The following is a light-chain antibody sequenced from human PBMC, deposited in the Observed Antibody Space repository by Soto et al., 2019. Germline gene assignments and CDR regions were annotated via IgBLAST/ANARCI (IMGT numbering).Light chain of an antibody. V-gene: IGKV3-11*01. J-gene: IGKJ3*01. Sequence: EIVLTQSPATLSLSPGESATLSCRASQSIGRRLAWYQQKRGQAPRLLIYETSHRANGVPVRFSGSGSGADFTLTVSSLEPEDFAVYYCQQRTTWPFLTFGPGTTVDVK. CDR2: ETS. CDR1: QSIGRR. CDR3: QQRTTWPFLT.